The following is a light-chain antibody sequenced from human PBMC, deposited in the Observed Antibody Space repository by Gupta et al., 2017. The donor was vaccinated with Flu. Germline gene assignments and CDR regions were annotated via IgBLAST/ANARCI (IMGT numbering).Light chain of an antibody. CDR2: DAA. J-gene: IGKJ2*01. CDR1: QEIRHY. Sequence: SSLYDSVGDRGTITCQASQEIRHYLRWYKQKPGQAPKLLIYDAANWETGVTSRFGGSGYGKNFPLTISSRQQEDIASYYSQHHYHLPPYTFGQGTKLETK. V-gene: IGKV1-33*01. CDR3: QHHYHLPPYT.